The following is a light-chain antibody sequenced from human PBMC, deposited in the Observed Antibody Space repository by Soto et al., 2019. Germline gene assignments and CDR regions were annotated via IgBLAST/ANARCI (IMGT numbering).Light chain of an antibody. Sequence: QSALTQPASVSGSPGQSITISCTGTSSDVGGYNYVSWYQQHPGKAPKLKIYEVNNRPSGVSNRFSGSKSGNTASLTISGLHAEDEADYYCNSYTSSSTRVFGGGTKLTVL. CDR3: NSYTSSSTRV. V-gene: IGLV2-14*01. CDR2: EVN. J-gene: IGLJ2*01. CDR1: SSDVGGYNY.